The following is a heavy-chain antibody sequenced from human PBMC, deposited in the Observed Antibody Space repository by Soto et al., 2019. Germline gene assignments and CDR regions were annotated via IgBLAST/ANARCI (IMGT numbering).Heavy chain of an antibody. CDR1: GFTFSSYS. J-gene: IGHJ5*02. CDR2: ITTGGGST. D-gene: IGHD6-13*01. V-gene: IGHV3-23*01. CDR3: ASRVKYSSTWYGLDP. Sequence: GGSLRLSCAASGFTFSSYSMNWVRQAPGKGLEWVSTITTGGGSTYYADSVKGRFTVSRDNSKNTLYLQMNSLRADDTAVYYCASRVKYSSTWYGLDPWGQGSLVTVSS.